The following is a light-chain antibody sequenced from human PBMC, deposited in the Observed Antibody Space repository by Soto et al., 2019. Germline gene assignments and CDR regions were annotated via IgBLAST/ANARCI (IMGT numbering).Light chain of an antibody. CDR1: SSNIGSNT. V-gene: IGLV1-44*01. CDR3: AAWDDRLNGVV. J-gene: IGLJ2*01. Sequence: QSVLTQPPSASGTPGQRVTISCSGSSSNIGSNTVNWYQQLPGPAPKLLIYSNNQRHSGVPDRFSDSKSGASASLAISGLQSEDEADYYCAAWDDRLNGVVFGGGTQLTVL. CDR2: SNN.